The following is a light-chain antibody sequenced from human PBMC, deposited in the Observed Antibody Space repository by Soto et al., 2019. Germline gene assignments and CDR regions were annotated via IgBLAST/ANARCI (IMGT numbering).Light chain of an antibody. J-gene: IGKJ2*01. CDR2: DAS. CDR1: QSVSSY. Sequence: EIVLTQSPATLSLSPGERATLSCRASQSVSSYLAWYQQKPGQAPRLLIYDASNRATGIPARFSGSGSGTDSTLTISSLEPEDFAVDYCQQRSNWPPYTFGQGTKLEIK. CDR3: QQRSNWPPYT. V-gene: IGKV3-11*01.